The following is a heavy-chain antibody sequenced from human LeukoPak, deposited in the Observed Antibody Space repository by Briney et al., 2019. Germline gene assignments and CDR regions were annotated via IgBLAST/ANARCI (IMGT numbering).Heavy chain of an antibody. J-gene: IGHJ4*02. CDR3: ARHEEMATIKGYYFDY. Sequence: GESLKISCKGSGYTFASYWVGWVRQMPGRGLEWMGVIYPGDSDTRYSPSLQGQVTISADKSISTAYLQWSSLKASDTAMYYCARHEEMATIKGYYFDYWGQGTLVTVSS. CDR2: IYPGDSDT. CDR1: GYTFASYW. V-gene: IGHV5-51*01. D-gene: IGHD5-24*01.